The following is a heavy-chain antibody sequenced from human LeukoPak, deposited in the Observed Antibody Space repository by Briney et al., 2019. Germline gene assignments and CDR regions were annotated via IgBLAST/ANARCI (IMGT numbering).Heavy chain of an antibody. CDR2: INPNSGGT. CDR1: GYTFNGYY. CDR3: ATSSGWKSNIDY. Sequence: ASVKVSGKASGYTFNGYYIHWVRQAPGQGLEWMGWINPNSGGTNYAQKFQGRVTMTRDTSISTAYMELSRLRSDDTAVFYCATSSGWKSNIDYWGQGTLVTVSS. V-gene: IGHV1-2*02. D-gene: IGHD6-19*01. J-gene: IGHJ4*02.